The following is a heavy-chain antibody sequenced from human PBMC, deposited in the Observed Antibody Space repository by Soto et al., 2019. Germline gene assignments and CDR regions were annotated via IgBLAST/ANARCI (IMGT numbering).Heavy chain of an antibody. D-gene: IGHD4-17*01. Sequence: QVQLQESGPGLVKPSQTLSLTCTVSGGSISSGNYYWSWIRQPPGKGLEWIGYIYYSGSTYYNLSLKSRVTISVDTSKTQFSLRLSSVTAADTAVYYCARVGNYGGADDAFDIWGQGTMVTVSS. J-gene: IGHJ3*02. V-gene: IGHV4-30-4*01. CDR3: ARVGNYGGADDAFDI. CDR1: GGSISSGNYY. CDR2: IYYSGST.